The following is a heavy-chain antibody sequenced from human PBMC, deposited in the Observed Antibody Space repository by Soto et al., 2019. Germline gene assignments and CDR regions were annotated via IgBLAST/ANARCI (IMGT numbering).Heavy chain of an antibody. CDR2: ITTYNGNT. Sequence: QVQLVQSGVEVREPGASVKVSCKAVRYIFTNYGVSWVRQAPGQGLEWMGWITTYNGNTEYAQKFQGRVTMTTDASTSTAYMELGSLRSDDTAIYYCARALTGYGMDVWGQGTTVTXSS. CDR3: ARALTGYGMDV. V-gene: IGHV1-18*01. CDR1: RYIFTNYG. J-gene: IGHJ6*02.